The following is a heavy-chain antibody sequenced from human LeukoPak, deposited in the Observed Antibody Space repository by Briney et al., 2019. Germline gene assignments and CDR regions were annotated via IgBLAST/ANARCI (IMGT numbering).Heavy chain of an antibody. Sequence: GGSLSLSCVASGFSLSTYDMYWVRQAPGKGLEYVSGISSNGGTTYYANSVKGRFTISRDNSKNTLYLQMGSLRAEDMAVYYCARGYCSSTSCTNDYWGQGTLVTVSS. V-gene: IGHV3-64*01. CDR1: GFSLSTYD. CDR3: ARGYCSSTSCTNDY. CDR2: ISSNGGTT. J-gene: IGHJ4*02. D-gene: IGHD2-2*01.